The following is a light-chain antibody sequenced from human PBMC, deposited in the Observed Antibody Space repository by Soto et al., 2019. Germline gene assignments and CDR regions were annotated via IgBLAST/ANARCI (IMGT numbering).Light chain of an antibody. V-gene: IGKV1-39*01. CDR1: QSVSSL. J-gene: IGKJ3*01. CDR3: QQSDSIPPT. CDR2: GAS. Sequence: DIQMTQSPSSLSASVGDRVTITCRASQSVSSLLNWYQQKPGKAPNLLIYGASSLQSGVPSRFSGSGSGTHFTLTISSLQPEDFATYYCQQSDSIPPTFGPGTRVDIK.